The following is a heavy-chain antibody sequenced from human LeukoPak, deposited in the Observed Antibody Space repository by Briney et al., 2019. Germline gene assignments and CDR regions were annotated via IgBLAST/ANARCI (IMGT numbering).Heavy chain of an antibody. CDR3: ARGLMTTVACIDY. D-gene: IGHD4-23*01. J-gene: IGHJ4*02. CDR2: ISSSSSYI. Sequence: GGSLRLSCAASGFTFSSYSMNWVRQAPGKGLEWVSSISSSSSYIYYADSVEGRFTISRDNAKNSLYLQMNSLRAEDTAVYYCARGLMTTVACIDYWGQGTLVTVSS. V-gene: IGHV3-21*01. CDR1: GFTFSSYS.